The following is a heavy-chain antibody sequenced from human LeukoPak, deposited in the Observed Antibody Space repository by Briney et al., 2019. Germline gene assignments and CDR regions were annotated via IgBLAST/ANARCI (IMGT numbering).Heavy chain of an antibody. CDR1: GFIFSGSE. V-gene: IGHV3-48*03. J-gene: IGHJ4*02. CDR3: TGGGFDY. Sequence: GGSLRLSCAASGFIFSGSEMNWVHQAPGKGLEWVSGISISGTTRYYADSVKGRFTIPRDNANHSLYLQMSSLRAEDTAVYYCTGGGFDYWGQGTRVTVSS. CDR2: ISISGTTR. D-gene: IGHD1-14*01.